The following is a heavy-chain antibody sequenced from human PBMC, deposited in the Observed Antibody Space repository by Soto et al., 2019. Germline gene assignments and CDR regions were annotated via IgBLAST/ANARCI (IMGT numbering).Heavy chain of an antibody. CDR2: IIPILGIA. V-gene: IGHV1-69*04. CDR3: ARDALDYGDYEYYFDY. Sequence: EXSVKVSCKASGGTFSSYTISWVRQAPGQGLEWMGRIIPILGIANYAQKFQGRVTITADKSTSTAYMELSSLRSEDTAVYYCARDALDYGDYEYYFDYWGQGTLVTVSS. D-gene: IGHD4-17*01. J-gene: IGHJ4*02. CDR1: GGTFSSYT.